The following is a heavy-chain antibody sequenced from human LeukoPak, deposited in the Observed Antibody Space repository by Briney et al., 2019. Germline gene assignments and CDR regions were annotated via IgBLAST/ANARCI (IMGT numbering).Heavy chain of an antibody. CDR1: GGSISSYY. Sequence: PSETLSLTCTVSGGSISSYYWSWIRQPAGKGLEWIGRIYTSGSTNYNPSLKSRVTISGDTSKNQFSLRLSSVTTADTAVYYCARASYSYDINGWVPFDYWGQGTLVTVSS. D-gene: IGHD3-22*01. CDR3: ARASYSYDINGWVPFDY. V-gene: IGHV4-4*07. J-gene: IGHJ4*02. CDR2: IYTSGST.